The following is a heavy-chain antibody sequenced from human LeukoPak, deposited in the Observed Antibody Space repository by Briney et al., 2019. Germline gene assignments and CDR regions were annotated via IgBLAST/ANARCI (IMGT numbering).Heavy chain of an antibody. J-gene: IGHJ4*02. V-gene: IGHV3-30-3*01. CDR1: GFTFSSYA. CDR3: AKDGYDFWSGYYGGYFDY. D-gene: IGHD3-3*01. CDR2: ISYDGSNK. Sequence: GGSLRLSCAASGFTFSSYAMHWVRQAPGKGLEWVAVISYDGSNKYYADSVKGRFTISRDNSKNTLYLQMNSLRAEDTAVYYCAKDGYDFWSGYYGGYFDYWGQGTLVTVSS.